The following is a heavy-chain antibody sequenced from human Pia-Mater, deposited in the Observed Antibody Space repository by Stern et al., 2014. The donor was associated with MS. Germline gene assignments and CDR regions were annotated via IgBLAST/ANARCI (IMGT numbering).Heavy chain of an antibody. D-gene: IGHD2-15*01. Sequence: VQLVESGAEVKKPGASVKVSCKASGYTFTGYYMHWVRQAPGQGLEWMGRINPTSGGTNYAQKVQGRVTMTRDTSISTAYMELSRLRSDDTAVYYCARSNYCSGGSCYYYYGMDVWGQGTTVTVSS. CDR3: ARSNYCSGGSCYYYYGMDV. J-gene: IGHJ6*02. V-gene: IGHV1-2*06. CDR1: GYTFTGYY. CDR2: INPTSGGT.